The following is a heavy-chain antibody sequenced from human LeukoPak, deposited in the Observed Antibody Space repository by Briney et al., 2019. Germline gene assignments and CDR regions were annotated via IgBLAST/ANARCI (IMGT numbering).Heavy chain of an antibody. CDR2: ISGSGGST. J-gene: IGHJ6*02. CDR3: ARGSDFYGSGSDRTYYNYYYGMDV. D-gene: IGHD3-10*01. CDR1: GFTFSSYA. Sequence: GGSLRLSCAASGFTFSSYAMSWVRQPPGRGREWVSSISGSGGSTYYADSVKGRFTISRDNSKNTLYLQMNSLRAEDTAVYYCARGSDFYGSGSDRTYYNYYYGMDVWGQGTTVTVSS. V-gene: IGHV3-23*01.